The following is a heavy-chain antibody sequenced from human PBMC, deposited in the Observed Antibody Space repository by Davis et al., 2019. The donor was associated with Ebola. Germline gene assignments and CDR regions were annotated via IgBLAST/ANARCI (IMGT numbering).Heavy chain of an antibody. J-gene: IGHJ5*01. CDR1: GFTFSGSA. Sequence: ESLKISCAASGFTFSGSALHWVRQASGKGLEWLGRVRSKANNYATTYAASLKGRFSISRDESRNMTYLQMNNLKIDDTAVYYCTRVAVAWFDSWGQGTLVTVSS. CDR2: VRSKANNYAT. V-gene: IGHV3-73*01. D-gene: IGHD5-12*01. CDR3: TRVAVAWFDS.